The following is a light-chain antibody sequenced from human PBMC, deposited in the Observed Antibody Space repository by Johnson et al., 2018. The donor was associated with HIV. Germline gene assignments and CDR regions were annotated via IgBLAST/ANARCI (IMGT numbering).Light chain of an antibody. CDR2: DNN. J-gene: IGLJ1*01. Sequence: QSVLTQPPSVSAAPGQKVTISCSGSSSNIGYNSVSWYLQLPGTAPKLLIYDNNKRPSGIPARFSGSKSGTSATLGITGLQTGDEADYYCGTWDSSLSAGGVFGTGTKVTVL. CDR1: SSNIGYNS. V-gene: IGLV1-51*01. CDR3: GTWDSSLSAGGV.